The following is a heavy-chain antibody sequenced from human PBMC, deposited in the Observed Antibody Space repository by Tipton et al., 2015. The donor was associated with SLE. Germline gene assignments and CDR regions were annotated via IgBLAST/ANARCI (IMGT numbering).Heavy chain of an antibody. J-gene: IGHJ2*01. V-gene: IGHV4-34*01. D-gene: IGHD1-1*01. CDR2: INHSGST. CDR3: ARFYPERPNWYFDL. CDR1: GGSFSGYY. Sequence: TLSLTCAVYGGSFSGYYWSWFRQPPGKGLEWIGEINHSGSTNYNPSLKSRVTISVDTSNNQFSLKLSSVTAADAAVYYCARFYPERPNWYFDLWGRGTLVTVSS.